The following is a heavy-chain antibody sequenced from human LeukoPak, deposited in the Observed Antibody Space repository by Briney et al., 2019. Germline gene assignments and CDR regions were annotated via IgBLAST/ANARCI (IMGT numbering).Heavy chain of an antibody. CDR2: ISWNSGNI. CDR3: AKASPTFGGVIVIWYFDY. Sequence: GGSLRLSCAAPGFTFDDYAMHWVRQAPGKGLEWVSGISWNSGNIGYADSVKGRFTISRDNAKNSLYLQMNSLRAEDTALYYCAKASPTFGGVIVIWYFDYWGQGTLVTVSS. V-gene: IGHV3-9*01. CDR1: GFTFDDYA. D-gene: IGHD3-16*02. J-gene: IGHJ4*02.